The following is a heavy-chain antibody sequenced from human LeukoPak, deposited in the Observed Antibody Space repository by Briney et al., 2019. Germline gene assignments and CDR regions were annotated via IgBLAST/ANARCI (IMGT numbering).Heavy chain of an antibody. CDR3: ARDSAWFDP. CDR2: IYHSGST. CDR1: GYSISGGYY. Sequence: SETLSLXCTVSGYSISGGYYWGWIRQPPGKGLEWIGSIYHSGSTYYNPSLKSRVTISVDTSKNQFSLKLSSVTAADTAVYYCARDSAWFDPWGQGTLVTVSS. V-gene: IGHV4-38-2*02. D-gene: IGHD6-19*01. J-gene: IGHJ5*02.